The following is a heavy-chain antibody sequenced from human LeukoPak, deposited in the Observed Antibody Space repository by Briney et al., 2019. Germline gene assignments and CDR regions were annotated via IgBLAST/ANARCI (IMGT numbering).Heavy chain of an antibody. CDR1: GLTLSSYW. CDR2: IKQDGSEK. V-gene: IGHV3-7*01. CDR3: ARVDY. J-gene: IGHJ4*02. Sequence: GGSLRHSCAASGLTLSSYWMSWVRQAPGKGLEWVDNIKQDGSEKYYVDSVKGRFTISRDNAKNSISLQMNSLRAEDTAVYHCARVDYWGQGTLVTVSS.